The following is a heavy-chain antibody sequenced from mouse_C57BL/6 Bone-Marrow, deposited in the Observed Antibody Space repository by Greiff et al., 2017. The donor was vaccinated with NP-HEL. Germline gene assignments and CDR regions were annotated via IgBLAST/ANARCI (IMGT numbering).Heavy chain of an antibody. Sequence: VQLQQSGPELVKPGASVKISCKASGYAFSSSWMNWVKQRPGKGLEWIGRIYPGDGDTNYNGKFKGKAKLTADKSSSTAYMQLSSLTSEDSAVYFCARYYYGCSPYWYFDVWGTGTTVTVSS. J-gene: IGHJ1*03. CDR1: GYAFSSSW. V-gene: IGHV1-82*01. CDR3: ARYYYGCSPYWYFDV. CDR2: IYPGDGDT. D-gene: IGHD1-1*01.